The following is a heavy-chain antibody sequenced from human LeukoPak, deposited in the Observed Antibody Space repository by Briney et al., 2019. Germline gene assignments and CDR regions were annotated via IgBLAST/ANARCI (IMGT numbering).Heavy chain of an antibody. J-gene: IGHJ5*02. CDR2: ISAYNGNT. V-gene: IGHV1-18*01. CDR1: GGTFSSYA. Sequence: ASVKVSCKASGGTFSSYAISWVRQAPGQGLEWMGWISAYNGNTNYAQKLQGRVTMTTDTSTSTAYMELRSLRSDDTAVYFCTRLHNSVGPARFDPWGQGTLVTVSS. D-gene: IGHD6-19*01. CDR3: TRLHNSVGPARFDP.